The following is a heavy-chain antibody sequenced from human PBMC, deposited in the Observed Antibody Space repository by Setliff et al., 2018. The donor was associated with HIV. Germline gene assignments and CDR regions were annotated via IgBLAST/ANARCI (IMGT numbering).Heavy chain of an antibody. CDR3: AKHAPSGELYYFDH. Sequence: SETLSLTCAVYGGSLSAYYWGWIRQPPGKGLEWIGEINHSGSTNYNPSLKTRVTIMVDTSMNQFSLKLGSVTAADTALYYCAKHAPSGELYYFDHWGQGNLVTVSS. J-gene: IGHJ4*02. V-gene: IGHV4-34*01. CDR2: INHSGST. CDR1: GGSLSAYY. D-gene: IGHD3-10*01.